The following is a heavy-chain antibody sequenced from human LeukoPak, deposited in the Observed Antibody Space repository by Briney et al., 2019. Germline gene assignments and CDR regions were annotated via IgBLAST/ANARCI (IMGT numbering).Heavy chain of an antibody. CDR2: IYYSWST. D-gene: IGHD3-10*01. Sequence: SETLSLTCTLSGGSIRSSSCYWGWIRQPPGKGLEWIGCIYYSWSTYYNPSLKSRVTISVDTSKNQFSLKLSSVTAADTAVYYCARLPAGSGSLSYFDYWGQGTLATVSS. V-gene: IGHV4-39*01. CDR3: ARLPAGSGSLSYFDY. J-gene: IGHJ4*02. CDR1: GGSIRSSSCY.